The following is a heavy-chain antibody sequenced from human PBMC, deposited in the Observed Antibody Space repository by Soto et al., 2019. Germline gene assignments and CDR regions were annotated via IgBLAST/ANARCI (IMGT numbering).Heavy chain of an antibody. Sequence: GASVKVSCKASGYTFTSYGISWVRQAPGQGLEWMGWISAYNGNTNYAQKLQGRVTMTTDTSTSTAYMELRSLRSDDTAVYYCARDCWGISTAARRNWFDPWGQGTLVTVSS. V-gene: IGHV1-18*01. J-gene: IGHJ5*02. CDR2: ISAYNGNT. CDR3: ARDCWGISTAARRNWFDP. D-gene: IGHD6-6*01. CDR1: GYTFTSYG.